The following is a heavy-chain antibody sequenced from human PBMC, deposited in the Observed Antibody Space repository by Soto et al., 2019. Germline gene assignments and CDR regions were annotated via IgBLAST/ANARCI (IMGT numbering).Heavy chain of an antibody. CDR1: GFTFSSYA. D-gene: IGHD2-2*01. J-gene: IGHJ4*02. Sequence: GGSLRLSCAASGFTFSSYAMSWVRQAPGKGLEWVSALSGSGGSTYYAESVKGRFTISRDNSKNTLYLQMNSLRAEDTAVYYCAKVRFVVLPELIWKIDYWGQGTLVTVSS. V-gene: IGHV3-23*01. CDR3: AKVRFVVLPELIWKIDY. CDR2: LSGSGGST.